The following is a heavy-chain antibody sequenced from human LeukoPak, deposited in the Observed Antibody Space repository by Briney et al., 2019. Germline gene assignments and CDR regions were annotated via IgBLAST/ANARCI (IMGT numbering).Heavy chain of an antibody. Sequence: GGSLRLSCAASGFTFSSYWMSWVRQAPGKGLEWVANIKQDGSEKYYVDSVKGRFTISRDNAKNSLYLQMNSLRAEDTAVYYCARLAHSSSFYAFDIWGQGTMVTVSS. J-gene: IGHJ3*02. D-gene: IGHD6-6*01. CDR2: IKQDGSEK. CDR3: ARLAHSSSFYAFDI. CDR1: GFTFSSYW. V-gene: IGHV3-7*01.